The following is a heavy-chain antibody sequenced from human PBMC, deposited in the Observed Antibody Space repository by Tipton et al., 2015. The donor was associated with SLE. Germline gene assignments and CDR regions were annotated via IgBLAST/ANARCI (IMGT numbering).Heavy chain of an antibody. V-gene: IGHV4-61*02. Sequence: TLSLTCTVSGGSITSGSYYWTWIRQPAGKGLEWIGRVYTGGNTNYNPSLESRVTISVDTSKNQFSLKLSSVTAADTAVYYCARLISYYDFWSGYYIDYWGQGTLVTVSS. CDR3: ARLISYYDFWSGYYIDY. CDR2: VYTGGNT. J-gene: IGHJ4*02. CDR1: GGSITSGSYY. D-gene: IGHD3-3*01.